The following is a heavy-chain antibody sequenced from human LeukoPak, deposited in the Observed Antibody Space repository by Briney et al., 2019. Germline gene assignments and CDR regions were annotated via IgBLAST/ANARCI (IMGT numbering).Heavy chain of an antibody. D-gene: IGHD3-22*01. J-gene: IGHJ3*02. Sequence: GGSLRLSCAASGFTFSSYEMNWVRHAPGKGLEWVSYISSSGSTIYYADSVKGRFTISRDNAKNSLYLQMNSLRAEDTAVYYCARDRPVPYDSSGNAFDIWGQGTMVTVSS. CDR2: ISSSGSTI. V-gene: IGHV3-48*03. CDR3: ARDRPVPYDSSGNAFDI. CDR1: GFTFSSYE.